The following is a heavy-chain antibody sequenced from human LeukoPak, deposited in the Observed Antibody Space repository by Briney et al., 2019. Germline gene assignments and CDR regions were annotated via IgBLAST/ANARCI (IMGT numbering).Heavy chain of an antibody. CDR3: ARTPIRGYSYGINWFDP. V-gene: IGHV1-2*02. CDR1: GYTFTGYY. D-gene: IGHD5-18*01. Sequence: GASVKVSCKASGYTFTGYYMHWVRQAPGQGLEWMGWINPNSGGTNYAQKFQGRVTMTRDTSISTAYMELSRLRSDDTAVYYCARTPIRGYSYGINWFDPWGQGTLVTVSS. J-gene: IGHJ5*02. CDR2: INPNSGGT.